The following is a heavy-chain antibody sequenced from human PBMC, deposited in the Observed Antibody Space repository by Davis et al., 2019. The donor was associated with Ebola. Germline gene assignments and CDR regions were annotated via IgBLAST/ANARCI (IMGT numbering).Heavy chain of an antibody. Sequence: GESLKISCAASGFTFGNYAMSWVRQTPGKGLEWVSSISGGGTITYYSDSVKGRFTISRDNSKNTVSLHMNFLRVEDTATYHCAQAWGTRDACWFAPWGQGTLVTVSS. J-gene: IGHJ5*02. V-gene: IGHV3-23*01. D-gene: IGHD1-26*01. CDR1: GFTFGNYA. CDR3: AQAWGTRDACWFAP. CDR2: ISGGGTIT.